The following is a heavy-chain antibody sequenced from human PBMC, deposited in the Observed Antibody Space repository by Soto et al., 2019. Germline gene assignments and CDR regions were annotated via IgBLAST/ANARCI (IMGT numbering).Heavy chain of an antibody. J-gene: IGHJ6*02. Sequence: EMQLLESGGGLVQPGGSLRLSCAASGFTFSDYAMSWVRQAPGKGLEWVSAIPVSGDTTYYADSVKGRFTISRDNTKDALSVQINGRSAEDTAVYHCANGIFPTAVNDAMDVWGQGTTVAVSS. D-gene: IGHD2-21*01. V-gene: IGHV3-23*01. CDR1: GFTFSDYA. CDR2: IPVSGDTT. CDR3: ANGIFPTAVNDAMDV.